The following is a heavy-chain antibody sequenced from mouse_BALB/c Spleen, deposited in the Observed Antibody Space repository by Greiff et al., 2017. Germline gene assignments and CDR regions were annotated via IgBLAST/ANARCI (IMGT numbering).Heavy chain of an antibody. V-gene: IGHV1-54*01. CDR2: INPGSGGT. CDR1: GYAFTNYL. J-gene: IGHJ2*01. CDR3: ARGGTTVVAGDY. D-gene: IGHD1-1*01. Sequence: QVQLQQSGAELVRPGTSVKVSCKASGYAFTNYLIEWVKQRPGQGLEWIGVINPGSGGTNYNEKFKGKATLTADKSSSTAYMQLSSLTSDDSAVYFCARGGTTVVAGDYWGQGTTLTVSS.